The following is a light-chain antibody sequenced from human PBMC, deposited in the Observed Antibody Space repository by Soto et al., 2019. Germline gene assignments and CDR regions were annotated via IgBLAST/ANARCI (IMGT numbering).Light chain of an antibody. CDR2: GAS. J-gene: IGKJ3*01. CDR1: QSVSSK. Sequence: EIVMTQSPATLSVSPGERATLSCRASQSVSSKLAWYQQKPGQAPRLLIYGASTRATGIPARFSGSGSGTDFTLTISSLEPEDFAVYYCQQRSNWPPLFTFGPGTKVDI. CDR3: QQRSNWPPLFT. V-gene: IGKV3-15*01.